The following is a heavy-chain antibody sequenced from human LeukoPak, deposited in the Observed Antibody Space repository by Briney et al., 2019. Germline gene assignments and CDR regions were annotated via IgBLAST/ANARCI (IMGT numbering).Heavy chain of an antibody. CDR1: GYTLTELS. CDR2: FDPEDGET. V-gene: IGHV1-24*01. J-gene: IGHJ4*02. Sequence: ASVTVSCKVSGYTLTELSMHWVRQAPGKGLEWMGGFDPEDGETIYAQKFQGRVTMTEDTSTDTAYMELSSLRSEDTAVYYCATVSNEVGNDILTGYLIWGQGTLVTVSS. D-gene: IGHD3-9*01. CDR3: ATVSNEVGNDILTGYLI.